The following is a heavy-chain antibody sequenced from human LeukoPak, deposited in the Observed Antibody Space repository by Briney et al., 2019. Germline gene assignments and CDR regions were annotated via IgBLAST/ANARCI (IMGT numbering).Heavy chain of an antibody. J-gene: IGHJ4*02. CDR2: ISYDGSNK. CDR1: GFTFSSYG. V-gene: IGHV3-30*18. Sequence: GGSLRLSCAASGFTFSSYGMHWVRQAPGKGLEWVAVISYDGSNKYYADSVKGRFTISRDNSKNTLYLQMNSLRAEDTAVYYCAKEGQGSSWPNFGYWGQGTLVTVSS. D-gene: IGHD6-13*01. CDR3: AKEGQGSSWPNFGY.